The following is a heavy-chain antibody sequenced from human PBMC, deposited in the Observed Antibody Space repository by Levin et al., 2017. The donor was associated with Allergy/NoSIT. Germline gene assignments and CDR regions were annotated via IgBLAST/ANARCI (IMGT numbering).Heavy chain of an antibody. D-gene: IGHD2-15*01. CDR3: ANDRVCSGGSCYFDS. CDR2: ISGSGGST. CDR1: GFAFSSYT. Sequence: PGGSLRLSCAASGFAFSSYTMNWVRQAPGKGLEWVSAISGSGGSTNYADSVKGRVTISRDNSKKRLYLQMNSLRGEDTAGYYCANDRVCSGGSCYFDSWGHGTLVTVSS. J-gene: IGHJ4*03. V-gene: IGHV3-23*01.